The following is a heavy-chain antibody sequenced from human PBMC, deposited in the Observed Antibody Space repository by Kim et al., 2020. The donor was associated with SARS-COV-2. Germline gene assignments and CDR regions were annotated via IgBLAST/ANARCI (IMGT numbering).Heavy chain of an antibody. V-gene: IGHV4-59*01. CDR2: IYYSGST. Sequence: SETLSLTCTVSGGSISSYYWSWIRQPPGKGLEWIGYIYYSGSTNYNPSLKSRVTISVDTSKNQFSLKLSSVTAADTAVYYCATHYSSSWYGGYYYYYMDVWGKGTTVTVSS. CDR1: GGSISSYY. D-gene: IGHD6-13*01. J-gene: IGHJ6*03. CDR3: ATHYSSSWYGGYYYYYMDV.